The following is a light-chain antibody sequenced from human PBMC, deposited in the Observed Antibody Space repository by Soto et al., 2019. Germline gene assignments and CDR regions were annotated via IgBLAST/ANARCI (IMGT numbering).Light chain of an antibody. CDR2: DAS. V-gene: IGKV1D-13*01. CDR3: QQFNNYPIT. CDR1: QGISSA. Sequence: IHLTQSPSSLSASVLYRVTITCLASQGISSALAWYQQKPGKAPKLLIYDASSLESGVPSRFSGSGSGTDFTLTISSLQPEDFATYYCQQFNNYPITFGQGTRLEIK. J-gene: IGKJ5*01.